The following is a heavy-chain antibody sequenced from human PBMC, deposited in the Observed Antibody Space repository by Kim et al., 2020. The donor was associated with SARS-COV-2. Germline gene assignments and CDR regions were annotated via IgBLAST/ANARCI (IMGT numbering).Heavy chain of an antibody. D-gene: IGHD3-22*01. V-gene: IGHV3-20*03. CDR3: ARGSSGYYNYYYGMDV. Sequence: DAGKGRVTISRDNAKNSLVLQMNSLRAEDTALYYCARGSSGYYNYYYGMDVWGQGTTVTVSS. J-gene: IGHJ6*02.